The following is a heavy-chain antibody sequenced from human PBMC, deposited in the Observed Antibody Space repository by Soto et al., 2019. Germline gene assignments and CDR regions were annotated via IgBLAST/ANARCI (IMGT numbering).Heavy chain of an antibody. CDR1: GYTFTSYA. V-gene: IGHV1-3*01. CDR2: INAGNGNT. J-gene: IGHJ4*02. CDR3: ARDWYSSGWYGVMAPTSRNRPDY. D-gene: IGHD6-19*01. Sequence: GASVKVSCKASGYTFTSYAMHWVRQAPGQRLEWMGWINAGNGNTKYSQKFQGRVTITRDTSASTAYMELSSLRSEDTAVYYCARDWYSSGWYGVMAPTSRNRPDYWGQGTLVTVSS.